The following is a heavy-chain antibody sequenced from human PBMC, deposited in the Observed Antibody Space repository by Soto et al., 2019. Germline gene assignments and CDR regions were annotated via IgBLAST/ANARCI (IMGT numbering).Heavy chain of an antibody. CDR1: GYSFTSYW. CDR2: IYPGDSDT. D-gene: IGHD1-20*01. Sequence: GESLKISCKGSGYSFTSYWIGWVRQMPGKGLEWMGIIYPGDSDTRYSPSFQGQVTISADKSISTAYLQWSSLKASDTAMYYCARLITGTYYYYYGMDVWGQGTTVTVSS. CDR3: ARLITGTYYYYYGMDV. J-gene: IGHJ6*02. V-gene: IGHV5-51*01.